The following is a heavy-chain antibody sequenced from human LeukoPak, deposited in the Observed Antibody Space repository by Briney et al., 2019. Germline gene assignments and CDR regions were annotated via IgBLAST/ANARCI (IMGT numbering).Heavy chain of an antibody. V-gene: IGHV1-46*01. D-gene: IGHD3-10*01. Sequence: ASVKVSCKASGYTFADYYMYWVRQAPGQGLEWMGIINPSGGSTSYAQKFQGRVTMTRDTSTSTVYMELSSLRSEDTAVYYCARGDSIGEYYYYMDVWGKGTTVTVSS. CDR3: ARGDSIGEYYYYMDV. CDR1: GYTFADYY. J-gene: IGHJ6*03. CDR2: INPSGGST.